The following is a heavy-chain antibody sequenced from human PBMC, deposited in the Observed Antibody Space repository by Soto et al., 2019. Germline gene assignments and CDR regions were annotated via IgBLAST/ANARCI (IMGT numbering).Heavy chain of an antibody. CDR2: IYWDDDK. J-gene: IGHJ4*02. Sequence: QITLKESGPTLVKPTQTLTLTCTFSGFSLSTSGVDVGWIRQPPGKALEWLALIYWDDDKRYSPSLNNRLTTTKDTSRKQVVLTMPNMDPMDTATYYCAHRRPYSNSPEYFFDYWGQGILVTVSS. D-gene: IGHD6-6*01. CDR3: AHRRPYSNSPEYFFDY. CDR1: GFSLSTSGVD. V-gene: IGHV2-5*02.